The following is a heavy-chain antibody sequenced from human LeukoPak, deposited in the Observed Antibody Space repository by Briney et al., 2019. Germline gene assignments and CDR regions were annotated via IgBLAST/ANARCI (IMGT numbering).Heavy chain of an antibody. CDR3: ARAGEGGYSYGPFDY. CDR1: GYTFTSYG. CDR2: ISAYNGNT. D-gene: IGHD5-18*01. V-gene: IGHV1-18*01. Sequence: GASVKVSCKASGYTFTSYGTSWVRQAPGQGLEWMGWISAYNGNTNYAQKLQGRVTMTTDTSTSTAYTELRSLRSDDTAVYYCARAGEGGYSYGPFDYWGQGTLVTVSS. J-gene: IGHJ4*02.